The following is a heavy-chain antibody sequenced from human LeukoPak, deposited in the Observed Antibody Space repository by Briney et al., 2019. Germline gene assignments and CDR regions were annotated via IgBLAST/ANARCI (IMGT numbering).Heavy chain of an antibody. D-gene: IGHD4-17*01. CDR3: AKMAWDGDYVDGY. J-gene: IGHJ4*02. CDR1: GFTVSNSY. Sequence: GGSLRLSCAASGFTVSNSYMSWVRQAPGKGLEWVSLIYSGGSTYYADSVKGRFTISRDNSKNTMLLQTNNLRAEDTAVYFCAKMAWDGDYVDGYWGQGALVTVSS. CDR2: IYSGGST. V-gene: IGHV3-53*01.